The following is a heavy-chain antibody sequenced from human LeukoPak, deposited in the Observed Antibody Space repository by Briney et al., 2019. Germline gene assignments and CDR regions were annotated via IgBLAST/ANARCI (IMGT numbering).Heavy chain of an antibody. V-gene: IGHV4-61*02. CDR1: GGSISSGSYY. D-gene: IGHD3-16*02. J-gene: IGHJ4*02. Sequence: SQTLSLTCTVSGGSISSGSYYWSWIRQPAGKGLEWIGRIYTSGSTNYNPSLKSRVTISVDTSKNQFSLKLSSVTAADTAVYYCARYVWGSYPTFEDYWGQGTLVTVSS. CDR3: ARYVWGSYPTFEDY. CDR2: IYTSGST.